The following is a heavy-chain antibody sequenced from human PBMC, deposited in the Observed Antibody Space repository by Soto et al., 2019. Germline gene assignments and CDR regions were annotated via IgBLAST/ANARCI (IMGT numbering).Heavy chain of an antibody. Sequence: QVQLVESGGGVVQPGRSLRLSCAASGFIFSNYVMYWFRQAPGKGLEWVAFMSYDGTTKYYADSVKGRFTISRDNSKNTLYLQMNNLRPGDTGVYYCAREVLWSRYFDYCGQGTLVTVSS. CDR1: GFIFSNYV. CDR2: MSYDGTTK. V-gene: IGHV3-30-3*01. J-gene: IGHJ4*02. CDR3: AREVLWSRYFDY. D-gene: IGHD2-21*01.